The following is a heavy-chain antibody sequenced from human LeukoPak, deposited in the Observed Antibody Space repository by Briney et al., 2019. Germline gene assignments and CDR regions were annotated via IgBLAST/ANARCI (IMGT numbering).Heavy chain of an antibody. CDR3: AREIGMRDSSGYLKNWFDP. CDR2: INPSGGST. V-gene: IGHV1-46*01. J-gene: IGHJ5*02. CDR1: GYTFTSYY. D-gene: IGHD3-22*01. Sequence: ASVKVSCKASGYTFTSYYMHWVRQAPGQGLEWMGIINPSGGSTSYAQKFQGRVTMTRDMSTSTVYMELSSLRSEDTAVYYCAREIGMRDSSGYLKNWFDPWGQGTLVTVSS.